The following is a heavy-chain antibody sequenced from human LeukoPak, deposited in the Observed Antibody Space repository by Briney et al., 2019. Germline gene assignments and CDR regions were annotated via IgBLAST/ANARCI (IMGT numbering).Heavy chain of an antibody. Sequence: GGSLRLSCAASGFTFSSYGMHWVRQAPGKGLEWVAFIRYDGSNKYYADSVKGRFTISRDNSKNTLYLQMNSLRAEDTAVYYCAKDLRWNEGGVFDYWGQGTLVTVSS. CDR2: IRYDGSNK. D-gene: IGHD1-1*01. CDR3: AKDLRWNEGGVFDY. J-gene: IGHJ4*02. V-gene: IGHV3-30*02. CDR1: GFTFSSYG.